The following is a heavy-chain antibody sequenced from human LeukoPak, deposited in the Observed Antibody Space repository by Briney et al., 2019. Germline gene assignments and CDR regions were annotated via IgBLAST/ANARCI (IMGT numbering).Heavy chain of an antibody. CDR1: GYTFTSYG. J-gene: IGHJ5*02. D-gene: IGHD3-10*01. V-gene: IGHV1-18*01. CDR3: ARSLKNFRGGSWFDP. Sequence: GASVKVSCKASGYTFTSYGISWVRQAPGQGLEWMGWISAYNGNTNYAQKLQGRVTVTTDTSTSTAYMELRSLRSEDTAVYYCARSLKNFRGGSWFDPWGQGTLVTVSS. CDR2: ISAYNGNT.